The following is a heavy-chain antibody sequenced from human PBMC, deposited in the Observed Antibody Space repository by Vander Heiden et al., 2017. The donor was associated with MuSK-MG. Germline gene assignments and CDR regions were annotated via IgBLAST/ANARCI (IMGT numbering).Heavy chain of an antibody. Sequence: QVQLVQSGAEVKKPGASVQVSCKASGYTFTGYYMHWVRKAPGQGLEWMGLSNPNSGDTKYAQKFQAMVTRTRDTSISSAFMERSGLTSDDSAGSFCARDIGGTVVGYAVWSSAFDSWGQ. D-gene: IGHD3-16*01. CDR2: SNPNSGDT. J-gene: IGHJ3*01. V-gene: IGHV1-2*06. CDR1: GYTFTGYY. CDR3: ARDIGGTVVGYAVWSSAFDS.